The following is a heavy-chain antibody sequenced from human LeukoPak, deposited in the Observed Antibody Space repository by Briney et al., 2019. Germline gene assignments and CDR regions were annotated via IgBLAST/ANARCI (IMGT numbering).Heavy chain of an antibody. CDR2: ISAYNGNT. D-gene: IGHD6-19*01. V-gene: IGHV1-18*01. CDR1: GYTFTSYG. Sequence: ASVKVSCKASGYTFTSYGISWVRQAPGQGLEWMGWISAYNGNTNYAQKLQGRVTMTTDTSTSTAYMELRSLRSDDTAVYYCASDMLSIAVAGEGDAFDIWGQGTMVTVSS. CDR3: ASDMLSIAVAGEGDAFDI. J-gene: IGHJ3*02.